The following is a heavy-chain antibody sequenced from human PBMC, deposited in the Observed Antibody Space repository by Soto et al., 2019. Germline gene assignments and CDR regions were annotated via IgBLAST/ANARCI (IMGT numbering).Heavy chain of an antibody. CDR3: GRAVSHFYHYYYMDV. CDR1: GYTFTTYD. J-gene: IGHJ6*03. Sequence: QVQLVQSGAEVKKSGASVKVSCKASGYTFTTYDISWVRQAPGQGLECMGWISAFNGNTNSALKLQGIVTMTTDTSRSKAYMELRSLRSDDTAVYYCGRAVSHFYHYYYMDVWGKGTTVTVSS. CDR2: ISAFNGNT. D-gene: IGHD2-8*01. V-gene: IGHV1-18*01.